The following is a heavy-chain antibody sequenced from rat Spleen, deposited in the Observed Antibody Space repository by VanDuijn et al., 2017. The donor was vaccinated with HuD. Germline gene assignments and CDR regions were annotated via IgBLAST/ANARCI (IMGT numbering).Heavy chain of an antibody. CDR2: ISYEGSST. CDR3: ARLVVPPY. J-gene: IGHJ2*01. Sequence: EVQLVESGGGLVQPGRSLKLSCAASGFTFSNYGMHWIRQAPTKGLEWVASISYEGSSTYYGDSVKGRFTISRDNAKSTLYLQMNSLRSEDTATYYCARLVVPPYWGQGVMVTVSS. V-gene: IGHV5-22*01. CDR1: GFTFSNYG. D-gene: IGHD3-1*01.